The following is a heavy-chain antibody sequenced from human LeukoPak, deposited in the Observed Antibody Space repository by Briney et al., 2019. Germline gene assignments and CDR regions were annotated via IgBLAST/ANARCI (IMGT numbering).Heavy chain of an antibody. CDR3: ARIEYDSSGYYPGSFQY. CDR2: IYYSGST. CDR1: GGSISGYY. V-gene: IGHV4-59*01. D-gene: IGHD3-22*01. J-gene: IGHJ1*01. Sequence: PSETLSLTCTVSGGSISGYYWSWIRQPPGKGLEWIGYIYYSGSTSYNPSLKSRVTISVDTSKNQFSLKLSSVTAADTAVYYCARIEYDSSGYYPGSFQYWGQGTLVTVSS.